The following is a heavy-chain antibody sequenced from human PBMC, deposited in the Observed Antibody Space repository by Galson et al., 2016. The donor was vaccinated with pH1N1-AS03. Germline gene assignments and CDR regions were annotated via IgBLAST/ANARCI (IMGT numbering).Heavy chain of an antibody. D-gene: IGHD3-22*01. J-gene: IGHJ4*02. V-gene: IGHV3-21*01. CDR1: GFTFSTYT. Sequence: SLRLSCAASGFTFSTYTMNWVRQAPGKGLEWVAYISSSSRIIYYADAVQGRFTISKDSPKNSVYLHMNGLRADDTAVYYCARDGGYSSGWIDFWGQGTLVSVSS. CDR3: ARDGGYSSGWIDF. CDR2: ISSSSRII.